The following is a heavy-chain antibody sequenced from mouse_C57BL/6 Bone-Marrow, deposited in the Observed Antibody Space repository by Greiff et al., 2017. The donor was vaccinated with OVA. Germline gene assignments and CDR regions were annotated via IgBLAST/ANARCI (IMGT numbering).Heavy chain of an antibody. CDR2: IWGDGST. J-gene: IGHJ1*03. V-gene: IGHV2-3*01. CDR3: AKEGYWYFDV. CDR1: GFSLTSYG. Sequence: QVQLKESGPGLVAPSQSLSITCTVSGFSLTSYGVSWVRQPPGKGLEWLGGIWGDGSTNYHSALISRLSICKDNSKSQVFLQLNRLHTDDTATYYCAKEGYWYFDVWGTGTTVTVSS.